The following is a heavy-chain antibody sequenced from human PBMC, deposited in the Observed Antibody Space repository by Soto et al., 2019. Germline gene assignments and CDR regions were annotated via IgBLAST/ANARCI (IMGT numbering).Heavy chain of an antibody. CDR2: MNPGSGDT. D-gene: IGHD3-16*01. CDR3: ARMATFGSLNWFDP. V-gene: IGHV1-8*01. CDR1: GYSFTNND. J-gene: IGHJ5*02. Sequence: DSVKVSCKASGYSFTNNDVTWVRQATGQGLEWMGWMNPGSGDTGYAQKFQGRVTMTRDISIATAYMELSSLRSDDTAIYYCARMATFGSLNWFDPWGQGTLVTVLL.